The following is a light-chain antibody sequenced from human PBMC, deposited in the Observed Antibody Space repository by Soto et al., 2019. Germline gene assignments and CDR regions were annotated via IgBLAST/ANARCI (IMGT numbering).Light chain of an antibody. Sequence: QSVLTQPPSASGSPGQSLTISCTGTSSDVGGYNYVSWYQQHPGKAPKVMIYDVNKRPSVVPDRFSGSKSGNTASLTVSGLQDDDEGDYYCSSHAGGQNVVFGGGTKVTVL. J-gene: IGLJ2*01. V-gene: IGLV2-8*01. CDR3: SSHAGGQNVV. CDR1: SSDVGGYNY. CDR2: DVN.